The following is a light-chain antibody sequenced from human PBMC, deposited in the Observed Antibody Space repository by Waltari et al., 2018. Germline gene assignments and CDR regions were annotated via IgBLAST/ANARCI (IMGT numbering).Light chain of an antibody. CDR3: QQLRA. V-gene: IGKV1-9*01. CDR1: QGISSY. J-gene: IGKJ5*01. CDR2: DAS. Sequence: DIQLTQSPSFLSASVGDRVTITCRASQGISSYLAWYQQKPWKAPKLLIYDASTLQSGVPSRFSGSGSGTEFTLTISSLQPEDFATYYCQQLRAFGQGTRLEIK.